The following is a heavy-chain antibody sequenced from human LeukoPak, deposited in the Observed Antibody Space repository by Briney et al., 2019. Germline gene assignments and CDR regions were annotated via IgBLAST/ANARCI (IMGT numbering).Heavy chain of an antibody. V-gene: IGHV4-61*02. CDR2: LYTNDNT. Sequence: PSETLSLTCSVSGGSITSGRYYWTWIRQPAGKGLEWIGRLYTNDNTNYDPSLESRVSMSVDTSKSQFYLQLTSVTAADTAVYFCARGVVTDDYYMDVWGKGITVIVSS. CDR1: GGSITSGRYY. D-gene: IGHD2-21*02. CDR3: ARGVVTDDYYMDV. J-gene: IGHJ6*03.